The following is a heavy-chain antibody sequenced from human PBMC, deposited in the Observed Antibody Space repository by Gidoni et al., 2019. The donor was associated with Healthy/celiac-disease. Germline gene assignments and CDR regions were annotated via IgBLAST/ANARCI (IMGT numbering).Heavy chain of an antibody. J-gene: IGHJ3*02. CDR3: TRDGYNNDAFDI. D-gene: IGHD5-12*01. CDR2: IRSKAYGGTT. Sequence: EVQLVESGGGLVKPGRSLRLSCTASGFTLGDYAMSWFRQAPGKGREWVGFIRSKAYGGTTEYAASVKGRFTISRDDSKSIAYLQMNSLKTEDTAVYYCTRDGYNNDAFDIWGQGTMVTVSS. CDR1: GFTLGDYA. V-gene: IGHV3-49*05.